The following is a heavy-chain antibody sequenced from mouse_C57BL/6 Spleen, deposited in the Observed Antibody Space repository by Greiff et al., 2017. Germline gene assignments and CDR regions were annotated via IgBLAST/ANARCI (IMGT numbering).Heavy chain of an antibody. J-gene: IGHJ4*01. V-gene: IGHV1-80*01. CDR1: GYAFSSYW. CDR2: IYPGDGDT. CDR3: ARHYYGNYVGAMDY. D-gene: IGHD2-1*01. Sequence: VQLQQSGAELVKPGASVKISCKASGYAFSSYWMNWVKQRPGKGLEWIGQIYPGDGDTNYNGKFKGKATLTADKSSSTAYMQLSSLTSEDSAVYFCARHYYGNYVGAMDYWGTGTSVTVSS.